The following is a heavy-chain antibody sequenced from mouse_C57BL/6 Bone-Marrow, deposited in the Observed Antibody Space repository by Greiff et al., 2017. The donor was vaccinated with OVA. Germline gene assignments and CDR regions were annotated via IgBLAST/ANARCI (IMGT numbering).Heavy chain of an antibody. J-gene: IGHJ1*03. CDR3: VRHGYYGSSPNWYFDV. D-gene: IGHD1-1*01. V-gene: IGHV10-1*01. CDR2: IRSKSNNYAT. CDR1: GFSFNTYA. Sequence: DVHLVESGGGLVQPKGSLKLSCAASGFSFNTYAMNWVRQAPGKGLEWVARIRSKSNNYATYYADSVKDRFTISRDDSESMLYLQMNNLKTEDTAMYYCVRHGYYGSSPNWYFDVWGTGTTVTVSS.